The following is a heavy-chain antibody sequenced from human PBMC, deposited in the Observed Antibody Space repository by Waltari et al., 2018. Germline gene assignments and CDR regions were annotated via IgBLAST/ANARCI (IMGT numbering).Heavy chain of an antibody. D-gene: IGHD3-16*01. CDR1: GGSFRGSY. V-gene: IGHV4-34*01. CDR3: ARGLAPGGFDY. Sequence: QVQLQQWRAGLLKPSETLSLTCAVYGGSFRGSYWSWSRQPPGKGLEWIGEINHSGSTNYNPSLKSRVTISVDTSKNQFSLKLSSVTAADTAVYYCARGLAPGGFDYWGQGTLVTVSS. CDR2: INHSGST. J-gene: IGHJ4*02.